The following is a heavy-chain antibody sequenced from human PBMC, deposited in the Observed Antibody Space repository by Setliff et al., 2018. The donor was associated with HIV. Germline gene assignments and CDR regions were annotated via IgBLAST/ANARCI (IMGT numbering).Heavy chain of an antibody. CDR3: ARVGGTYSYDTDGFFSFYFEI. D-gene: IGHD3-22*01. Sequence: ASVKVSCKASGYTFSGYYLHWVRRAPGQGLEWMGWINPNSGATNYAQNFQGRVTMTRDTSISTAYMDLSSLRSDDTAVYYCARVGGTYSYDTDGFFSFYFEIWGRGTLVTVS. V-gene: IGHV1-2*02. CDR2: INPNSGAT. CDR1: GYTFSGYY. J-gene: IGHJ4*02.